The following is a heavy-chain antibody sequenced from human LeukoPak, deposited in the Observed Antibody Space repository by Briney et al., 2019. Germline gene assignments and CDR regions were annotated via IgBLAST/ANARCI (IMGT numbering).Heavy chain of an antibody. CDR2: ISSNGDNT. Sequence: PGGSLRHSCSVSGFTFSSYVMHGVRQAPGKGLEYVSAISSNGDNTYYADSVKGRFTISRDNSKNTLYLQMSSLRADDTAVYYCVRGTGSWGQGTLVTVTS. J-gene: IGHJ5*02. CDR3: VRGTGS. CDR1: GFTFSSYV. V-gene: IGHV3-64D*06.